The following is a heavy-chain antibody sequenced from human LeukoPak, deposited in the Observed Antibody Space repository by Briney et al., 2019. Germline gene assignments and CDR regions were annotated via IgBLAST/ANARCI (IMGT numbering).Heavy chain of an antibody. V-gene: IGHV4-61*02. CDR2: IYFSGTT. CDR1: GGSVSSGSYY. J-gene: IGHJ6*03. D-gene: IGHD5-18*01. CDR3: ARGRTADYYQYYMDV. Sequence: SETLSLTCTVSGGSVSSGSYYWTWIRQTAGKGLEWIGRIYFSGTTNYNPSLNSRVTISLDTSKNQFSLKLSSVSAADTAVYYCARGRTADYYQYYMDVWGAGTTVTVSS.